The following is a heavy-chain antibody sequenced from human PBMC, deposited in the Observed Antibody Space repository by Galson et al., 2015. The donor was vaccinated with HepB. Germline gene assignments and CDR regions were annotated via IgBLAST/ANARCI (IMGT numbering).Heavy chain of an antibody. CDR2: ITNSGTTI. CDR1: GFSFSDYY. Sequence: SLSLSCAASGFSFSDYYMTWIRQAPGKGLEWVSYITNSGTTIYYADSVKGRFTISRDNAKNSLYLQMNSLEAEDAAVYYCARFGYYDTSGYWSDGMDVWGQGTTVTVSS. CDR3: ARFGYYDTSGYWSDGMDV. D-gene: IGHD3-22*01. J-gene: IGHJ6*02. V-gene: IGHV3-11*01.